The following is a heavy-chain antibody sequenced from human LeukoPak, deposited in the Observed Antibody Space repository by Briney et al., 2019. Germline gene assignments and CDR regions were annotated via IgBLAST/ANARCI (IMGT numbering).Heavy chain of an antibody. V-gene: IGHV1-46*01. CDR2: INPSGGNT. CDR3: AREVGGYSYGYSVAFDI. J-gene: IGHJ3*02. D-gene: IGHD5-18*01. Sequence: ASVKVFWKASGYTFTSYYMHWVRQAPGQGLEWMGIINPSGGNTSYAQKFQGRVNMTRDMSTRTVYMELSSLGAEDMAVYYCAREVGGYSYGYSVAFDIWAQGTMVTVPS. CDR1: GYTFTSYY.